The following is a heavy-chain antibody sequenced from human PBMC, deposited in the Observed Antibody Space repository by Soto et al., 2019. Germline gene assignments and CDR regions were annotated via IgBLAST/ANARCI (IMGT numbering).Heavy chain of an antibody. CDR3: AKDTRYDILTGYYTDY. J-gene: IGHJ4*02. Sequence: GGSLRLSCAASGFTFSSYAMSWVRQAPGKGLEWVSAISGSGGSTYYADSVKGRFTISRDNSKNTLYLQMNSLRAEDTAVYYCAKDTRYDILTGYYTDYWGQGTLVTVSS. CDR1: GFTFSSYA. V-gene: IGHV3-23*01. CDR2: ISGSGGST. D-gene: IGHD3-9*01.